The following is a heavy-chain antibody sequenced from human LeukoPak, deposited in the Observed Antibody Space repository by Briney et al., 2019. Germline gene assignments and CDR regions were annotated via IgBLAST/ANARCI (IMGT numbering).Heavy chain of an antibody. Sequence: GGSLRLSCAASGFTFSSYAMTCVRQAPGRGLEWVSGIYASGENTYYADSVKGRFTISRDNSKNTLYLQMNSLRGEDTAVYYCVRGLRELPYWGQGTLVTVSS. CDR2: IYASGENT. CDR3: VRGLRELPY. V-gene: IGHV3-23*01. J-gene: IGHJ4*02. CDR1: GFTFSSYA. D-gene: IGHD1-7*01.